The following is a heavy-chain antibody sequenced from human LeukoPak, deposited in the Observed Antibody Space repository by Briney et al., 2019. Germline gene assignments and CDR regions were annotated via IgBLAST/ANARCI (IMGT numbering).Heavy chain of an antibody. CDR2: ISYDGSNK. V-gene: IGHV3-30*04. CDR1: GFTFSSYA. Sequence: GRSLRLSCAASGFTFSSYAMHWVRQAPGKGLEWVAVISYDGSNKYYADSVKGRFTISRDNSKNTLYLRMNSLRAEDTAVYYCARQGSGSYLEYFQHWGQGTLVTVSS. D-gene: IGHD3-10*01. J-gene: IGHJ1*01. CDR3: ARQGSGSYLEYFQH.